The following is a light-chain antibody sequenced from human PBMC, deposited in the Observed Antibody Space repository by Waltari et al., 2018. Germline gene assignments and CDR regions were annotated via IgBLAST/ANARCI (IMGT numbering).Light chain of an antibody. CDR2: SKD. V-gene: IGLV7-43*01. Sequence: FQHKPRQAPGALIFSKDNKHPRTPARYSGSLSGGKAALTLSGVQLEDEAEYYCLLYYGGAQLGVFGGGTKLTVL. J-gene: IGLJ3*02. CDR3: LLYYGGAQLGV.